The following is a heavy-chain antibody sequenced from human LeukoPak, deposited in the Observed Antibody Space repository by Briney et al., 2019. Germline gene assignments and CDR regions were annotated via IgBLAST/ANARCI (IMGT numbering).Heavy chain of an antibody. V-gene: IGHV4-34*01. CDR3: ARDTYYYDSSGQTRAVDY. CDR1: GGSFSGYY. CDR2: INHSGST. D-gene: IGHD3-22*01. Sequence: SETLSPTCAVYGGSFSGYYWSWIRQPPGKGLEWIGEINHSGSTNYNPSLKSRVTISVDTSKNQFSLKLSSVTAADTAVYYCARDTYYYDSSGQTRAVDYWGQGTLVTVSS. J-gene: IGHJ4*02.